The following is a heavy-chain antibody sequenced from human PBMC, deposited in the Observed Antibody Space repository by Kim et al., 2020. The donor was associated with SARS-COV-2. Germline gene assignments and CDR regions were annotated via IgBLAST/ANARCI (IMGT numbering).Heavy chain of an antibody. Sequence: GGSLRLSCAASGFTFSSYAMHWVRQAPGKGLEWVAVISYDGSNKYYADSVKGRFTISRDNSKNTLYLQMNSLRAEDTAVYYCARPTYSSSWGPFGGATWGDAFDIWGQGTMVTVSS. CDR3: ARPTYSSSWGPFGGATWGDAFDI. CDR2: ISYDGSNK. V-gene: IGHV3-30-3*01. CDR1: GFTFSSYA. D-gene: IGHD6-13*01. J-gene: IGHJ3*02.